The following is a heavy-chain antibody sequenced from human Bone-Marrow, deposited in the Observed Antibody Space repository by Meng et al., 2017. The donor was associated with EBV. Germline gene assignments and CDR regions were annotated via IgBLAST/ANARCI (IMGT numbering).Heavy chain of an antibody. V-gene: IGHV4-4*02. CDR2: IYHTGST. D-gene: IGHD2-21*01. Sequence: VRLPEPGPGLVKPSGTLSLTCAVSGASISSNNWWSWVRQPPGKGLEWIGEIYHTGSTNYNPSLKSRVTISVDRSKNQLSLKVRSVTAADTAVYYCARRALAGDVSVYFDYWDQGTLVTVSS. CDR3: ARRALAGDVSVYFDY. CDR1: GASISSNNW. J-gene: IGHJ4*02.